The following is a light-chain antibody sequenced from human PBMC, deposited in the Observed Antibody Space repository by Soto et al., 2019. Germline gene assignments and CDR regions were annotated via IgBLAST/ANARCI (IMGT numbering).Light chain of an antibody. CDR2: DVI. V-gene: IGLV2-14*03. CDR1: SIDVGGYNY. J-gene: IGLJ2*01. CDR3: SSYSSSTTVI. Sequence: QAVVTQPASVSGSPGQSLTISCTGTSIDVGGYNYVSWYQQHPGKAPKLMIYDVINRPSGVSNRFSGSKSGNTASLTISGLQAEDEADYYCSSYSSSTTVIFGGGTKLTVL.